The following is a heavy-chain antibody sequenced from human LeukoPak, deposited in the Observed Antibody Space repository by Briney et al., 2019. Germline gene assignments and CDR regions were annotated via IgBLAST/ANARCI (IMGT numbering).Heavy chain of an antibody. Sequence: GGSLRLSCSASGFIFSTYAMQWVRQAPGKGLEWVSAISGSGGSTYYADSVKGRFTISRDNSKNTLYLQMNSLRAEDTAVYYCAKEGEGLLWFGELLQHDAFDIWGQGTMVTVSS. J-gene: IGHJ3*02. CDR3: AKEGEGLLWFGELLQHDAFDI. CDR1: GFIFSTYA. CDR2: ISGSGGST. D-gene: IGHD3-10*01. V-gene: IGHV3-23*01.